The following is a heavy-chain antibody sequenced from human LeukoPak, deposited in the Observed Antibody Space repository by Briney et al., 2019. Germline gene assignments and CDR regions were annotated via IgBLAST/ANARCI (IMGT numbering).Heavy chain of an antibody. CDR1: EFNFDHYT. D-gene: IGHD4-23*01. Sequence: GGSLRLSCAASEFNFDHYTMHWVRQAPGKGLEWVSLISWDGSRAYYSASAQGRFAISRDNSKNSLYLQMNSLRPEDTALYYCAKKGYSGDSGGAYFDNWGQGSLVTVSS. J-gene: IGHJ4*02. V-gene: IGHV3-43*01. CDR3: AKKGYSGDSGGAYFDN. CDR2: ISWDGSRA.